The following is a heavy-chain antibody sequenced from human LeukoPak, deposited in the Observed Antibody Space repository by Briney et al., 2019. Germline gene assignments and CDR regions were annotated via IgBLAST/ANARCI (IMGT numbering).Heavy chain of an antibody. J-gene: IGHJ4*02. V-gene: IGHV3-7*03. Sequence: GGSLRLSCAASGFTFSSYWMSWVRQAPGKGLEWVANIKQDGSEKYYVDSVKGRFTISRDNAKNSLYLQMNSLRAEDTALYYCAKSSSSLVLFLIDYWGQGTLVTVSS. CDR3: AKSSSSLVLFLIDY. CDR2: IKQDGSEK. CDR1: GFTFSSYW. D-gene: IGHD6-13*01.